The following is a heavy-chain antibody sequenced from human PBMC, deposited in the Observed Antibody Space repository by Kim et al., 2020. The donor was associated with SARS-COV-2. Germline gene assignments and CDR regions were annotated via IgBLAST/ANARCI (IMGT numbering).Heavy chain of an antibody. CDR3: ARSSCGSTTCDDYYTGLEV. CDR2: VSRSSRDI. J-gene: IGHJ6*02. Sequence: GGSLRLSCAASGFSFSVYYIVWIRQAPGKGLEWLSHVSRSSRDIKYADSLKGRFTIYRDNAEKSVSLQLSSLEAEDTAVDYCARSSCGSTTCDDYYTGLEVGGRETALIVS. CDR1: GFSFSVYY. D-gene: IGHD2-2*01. V-gene: IGHV3-11*06.